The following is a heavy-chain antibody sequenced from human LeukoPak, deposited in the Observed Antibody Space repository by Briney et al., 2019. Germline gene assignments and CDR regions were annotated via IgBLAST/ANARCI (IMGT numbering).Heavy chain of an antibody. J-gene: IGHJ1*01. V-gene: IGHV3-30*02. D-gene: IGHD6-13*01. CDR1: GFTFSRFG. CDR2: ILYDGSEK. Sequence: GGSLRLSCAASGFTFSRFGMHWVRQAPGQGLEWVSFILYDGSEKYYADSVKGRFTISRDNSKNTLYLQMNSLRAEDTAVYYCAKPEQQLVQMALAEYFQHWGQGTLVTVSS. CDR3: AKPEQQLVQMALAEYFQH.